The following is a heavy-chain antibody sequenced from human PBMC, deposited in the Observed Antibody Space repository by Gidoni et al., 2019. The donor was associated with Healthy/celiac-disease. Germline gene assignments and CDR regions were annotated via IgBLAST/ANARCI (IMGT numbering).Heavy chain of an antibody. J-gene: IGHJ4*02. V-gene: IGHV3-23*01. CDR3: AKGGYYDSSGYLVYFDY. CDR1: GFTFRSYA. Sequence: EVQLLASGGGLVQPGGSLRLSGASAGFTFRSYATSWVRQAPGKGLEWVSAISSSGGSTYYADSVKGRFTISRDNSKNTLYLQMNSLRAEDTAVYYCAKGGYYDSSGYLVYFDYWGQGTLVTVSS. D-gene: IGHD3-22*01. CDR2: ISSSGGST.